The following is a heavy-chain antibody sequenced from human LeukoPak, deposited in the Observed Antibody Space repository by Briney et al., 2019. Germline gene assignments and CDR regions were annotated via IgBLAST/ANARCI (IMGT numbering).Heavy chain of an antibody. CDR3: ARGNLYYFDSSGYYFKFDY. J-gene: IGHJ4*02. Sequence: PSGTLSLTCAVSGGSISSSNWWSWVRQSPGKGLEWIGEIYHSGSTNYNPSLKSRVTISVDKSKNQFSLKLSSVTAADTAVYYCARGNLYYFDSSGYYFKFDYWGQGTLVTVSS. CDR2: IYHSGST. CDR1: GGSISSSNW. V-gene: IGHV4-4*02. D-gene: IGHD3-22*01.